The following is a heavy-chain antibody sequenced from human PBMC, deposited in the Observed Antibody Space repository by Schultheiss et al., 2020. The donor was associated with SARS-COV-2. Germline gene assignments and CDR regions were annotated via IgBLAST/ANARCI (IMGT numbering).Heavy chain of an antibody. CDR1: GFTFSSYA. J-gene: IGHJ4*02. D-gene: IGHD3-22*01. V-gene: IGHV3-23*01. Sequence: GGSLRLSCAASGFTFSSYAMSWVRQAPGKGLEWVSAISGSGGSTYYADSVKGRFTISRDNSKNTLYLQMNSLRAEDTAVYYCARCNQGRLYYYDSSGYSDFDYWGQGTLVTVSS. CDR2: ISGSGGST. CDR3: ARCNQGRLYYYDSSGYSDFDY.